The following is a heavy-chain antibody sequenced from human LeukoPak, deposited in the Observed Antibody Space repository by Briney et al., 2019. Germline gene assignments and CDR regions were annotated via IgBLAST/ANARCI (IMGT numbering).Heavy chain of an antibody. CDR2: ISGSGGST. CDR3: AKGRDYYGSGSVY. CDR1: GFTLCSYA. Sequence: GVSLRLSCAASGFTLCSYAMIWVRHAPGKGREGVSAISGSGGSTYYADSVKGRFTIYRANSKNTLYLQMNSLRAEDTAVYYCAKGRDYYGSGSVYWGQGTLVTVS. D-gene: IGHD3-10*01. V-gene: IGHV3-23*01. J-gene: IGHJ4*02.